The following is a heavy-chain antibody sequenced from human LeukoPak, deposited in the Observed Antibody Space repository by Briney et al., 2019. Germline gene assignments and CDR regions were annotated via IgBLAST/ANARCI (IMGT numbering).Heavy chain of an antibody. CDR2: IKQDGSEK. D-gene: IGHD2-2*01. V-gene: IGHV3-7*01. CDR1: GFTFSSYW. CDR3: GGDQVGGPADY. J-gene: IGHJ4*02. Sequence: GGSLRLSCAASGFTFSSYWMSWVRQAPGKGLEWVANIKQDGSEKYYVDSVKGRFTISRDNAKNSLYLQMNSLRAEDTAVYYCGGDQVGGPADYWGQGTLVTGSS.